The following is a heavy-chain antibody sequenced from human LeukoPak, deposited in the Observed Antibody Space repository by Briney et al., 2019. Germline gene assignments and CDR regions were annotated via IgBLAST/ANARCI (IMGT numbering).Heavy chain of an antibody. CDR2: ICRIGTNI. CDR1: GFTYNNLE. J-gene: IGHJ3*02. D-gene: IGHD3-10*01. CDR3: AREVYGSGSFALDI. Sequence: QSGGSLRLSCAASGFTYNNLEMIWVRQAPGKGREGVSYICRIGTNIYYADSVKGRFTIARDSAKNSLYLQMNSLRAEDTAVYYCAREVYGSGSFALDIWGQGTLVTVSS. V-gene: IGHV3-48*03.